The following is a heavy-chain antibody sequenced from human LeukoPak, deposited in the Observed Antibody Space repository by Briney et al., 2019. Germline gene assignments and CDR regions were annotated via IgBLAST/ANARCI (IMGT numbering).Heavy chain of an antibody. V-gene: IGHV1-18*01. CDR3: ARDQRTTIFGVVIKAFDI. Sequence: ASVKVSCKASGYTFTSYGISWVRQAPGQGLEWMGWISAYNGNTNYAQKLQGRVTMTTDTSTSTAYMELRSLRSDDTAVYYCARDQRTTIFGVVIKAFDIWGQGTMVTVSS. CDR2: ISAYNGNT. J-gene: IGHJ3*02. D-gene: IGHD3-3*01. CDR1: GYTFTSYG.